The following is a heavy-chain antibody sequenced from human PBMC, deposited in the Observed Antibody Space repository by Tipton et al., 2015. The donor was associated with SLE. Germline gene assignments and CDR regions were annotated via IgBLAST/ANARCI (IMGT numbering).Heavy chain of an antibody. Sequence: TLSLTCTVSGGSINTYYWSWIRQPPGKGLEWIGYIYYSGSTNYNPSLKSRVTISVDTSKNQFSLKLSSVTAADTAVYTCARHYNLFSAFDSWGQGTLVTVSS. V-gene: IGHV4-59*01. J-gene: IGHJ4*02. CDR1: GGSINTYY. CDR3: ARHYNLFSAFDS. CDR2: IYYSGST. D-gene: IGHD3-3*01.